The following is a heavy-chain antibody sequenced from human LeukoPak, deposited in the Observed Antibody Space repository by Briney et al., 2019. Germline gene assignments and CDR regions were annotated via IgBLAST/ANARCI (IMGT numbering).Heavy chain of an antibody. CDR3: ARRGSSSAGYAMDV. D-gene: IGHD6-6*01. Sequence: KPSETLSLTCNVSGGSINSNNHYWGWIRQPPGKGLEWLGSINYSGTIFYSPSLNSRVTISVDTSGNQFSLKLTSATAADTAVYCCARRGSSSAGYAMDVWGQGTTVTVSS. CDR1: GGSINSNNHY. V-gene: IGHV4-39*01. CDR2: INYSGTI. J-gene: IGHJ6*02.